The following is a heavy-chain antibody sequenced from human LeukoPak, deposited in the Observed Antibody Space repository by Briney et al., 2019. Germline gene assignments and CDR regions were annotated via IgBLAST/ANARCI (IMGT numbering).Heavy chain of an antibody. D-gene: IGHD1-1*01. Sequence: GASVKVSCKASGYTFTGYYMHWVRQAPGQGLEWMGWINPNSGGTNYAQKFQGRVTMTRDTSISTAYMELSRLRSDDTAVYCCARFNEGYYYMDVWGKGTTVTVSS. CDR3: ARFNEGYYYMDV. CDR2: INPNSGGT. V-gene: IGHV1-2*02. J-gene: IGHJ6*03. CDR1: GYTFTGYY.